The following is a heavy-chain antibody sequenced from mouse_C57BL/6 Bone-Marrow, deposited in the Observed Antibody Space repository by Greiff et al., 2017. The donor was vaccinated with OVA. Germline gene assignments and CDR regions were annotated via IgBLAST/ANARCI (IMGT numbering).Heavy chain of an antibody. CDR2: ISYDGSN. Sequence: EVQVVESGPGLVKPSQSLSLTCSVTGYSITSGYYWNWIRQFPGNKLEWMGYISYDGSNNYNPSLKNRISITRDTSKNQFFLKLNSVTTEDTATYYCARGGAQAKGNFDYWGQGTTLTVSS. CDR1: GYSITSGYY. J-gene: IGHJ2*01. D-gene: IGHD3-2*02. CDR3: ARGGAQAKGNFDY. V-gene: IGHV3-6*01.